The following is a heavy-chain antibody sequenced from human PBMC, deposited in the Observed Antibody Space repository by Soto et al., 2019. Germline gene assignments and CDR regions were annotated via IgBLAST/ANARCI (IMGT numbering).Heavy chain of an antibody. Sequence: LSLTCTVSGGSINSNNYYWAWIRQPPGKGLAWIASIYYDGSTYYNPSLKSRVTISIDTSKNQFSLRLRSVTAADTAIYYCAKVVVAATRHTDFDSWGQGTLVTVSS. D-gene: IGHD2-15*01. CDR2: IYYDGST. CDR1: GGSINSNNYY. J-gene: IGHJ4*02. V-gene: IGHV4-39*01. CDR3: AKVVVAATRHTDFDS.